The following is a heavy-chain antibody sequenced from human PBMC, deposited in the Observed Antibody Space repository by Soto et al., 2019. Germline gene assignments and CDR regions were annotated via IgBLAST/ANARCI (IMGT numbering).Heavy chain of an antibody. J-gene: IGHJ3*02. Sequence: EVQLLESGGGLVQPGESLRLSCAVSGFIFGNYMMTWVRQAPGKGLEWVSTIRDSGDSTYNADSVKGRFTISRDNFKNTLYLQMDSLGAEDTAVYYCAPHVYWSGGRCHYDAFDIRGQGAMVTVSS. CDR2: IRDSGDST. CDR1: GFIFGNYM. V-gene: IGHV3-23*01. D-gene: IGHD2-15*01. CDR3: APHVYWSGGRCHYDAFDI.